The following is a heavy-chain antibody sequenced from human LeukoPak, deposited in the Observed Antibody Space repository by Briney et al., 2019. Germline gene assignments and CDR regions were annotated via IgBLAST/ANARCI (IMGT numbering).Heavy chain of an antibody. V-gene: IGHV1-69*13. Sequence: SVKVSCKASGGTSSSYAISWVRQAPGQGLEWMGGIIPIFGTANYAQKFQGRVTITADESTSTAYMELSSLRSEDTAVYYCASSYCSGGSCHFLYYYYYGMDVWGQGTTVTVSS. CDR1: GGTSSSYA. D-gene: IGHD2-15*01. J-gene: IGHJ6*02. CDR3: ASSYCSGGSCHFLYYYYYGMDV. CDR2: IIPIFGTA.